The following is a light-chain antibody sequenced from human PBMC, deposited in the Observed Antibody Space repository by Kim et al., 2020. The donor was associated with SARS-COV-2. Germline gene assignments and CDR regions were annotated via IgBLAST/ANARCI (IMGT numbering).Light chain of an antibody. V-gene: IGKV1-12*01. J-gene: IGKJ4*01. Sequence: ASVGDRVTTTWRASQGISSWLAWYQQKPGKAHKLLIYAASSLQSGVPSRFSGSGSGTDFTMTISSLQPEDFATDYCQQANSIANTVGGGTKVEIK. CDR1: QGISSW. CDR3: QQANSIANT. CDR2: AAS.